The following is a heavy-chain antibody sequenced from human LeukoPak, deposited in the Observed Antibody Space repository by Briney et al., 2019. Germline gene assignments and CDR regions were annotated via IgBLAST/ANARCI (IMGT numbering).Heavy chain of an antibody. J-gene: IGHJ4*02. CDR2: ISSSSSYI. CDR3: ASTYCSGGSCYSGGVDY. CDR1: GFTFSSYS. V-gene: IGHV3-21*01. D-gene: IGHD2-15*01. Sequence: GGSLRLSCAASGFTFSSYSMNWVRQAPEKGLEWVSSISSSSSYIYYADSVKGRFTISRDNAKNSLYLQMNSLRAEDTAVYYCASTYCSGGSCYSGGVDYWAREPWSPSPQ.